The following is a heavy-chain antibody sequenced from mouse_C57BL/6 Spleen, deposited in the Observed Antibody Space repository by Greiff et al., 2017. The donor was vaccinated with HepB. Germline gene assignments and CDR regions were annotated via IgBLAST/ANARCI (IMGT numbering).Heavy chain of an antibody. D-gene: IGHD2-3*01. J-gene: IGHJ4*01. V-gene: IGHV2-6-1*01. CDR1: GFSLTSYG. Sequence: VKLMESGPGRVAPSQSLSITCTVSGFSLTSYGVHWVRQPPGKGLEWLVVVWSDGSTTYHSALKSRLSISKDNSKSQVFLKMNSLQTDDTAMYYCGRHELGDGYYDYYAMDYWGQGPSVIVSS. CDR3: GRHELGDGYYDYYAMDY. CDR2: VWSDGST.